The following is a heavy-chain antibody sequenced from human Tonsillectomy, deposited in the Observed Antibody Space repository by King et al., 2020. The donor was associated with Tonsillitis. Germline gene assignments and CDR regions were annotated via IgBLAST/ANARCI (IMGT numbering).Heavy chain of an antibody. D-gene: IGHD2-15*01. V-gene: IGHV1-69*12. CDR1: GDIFNNYA. CDR3: ARGKVVGVSKFDY. Sequence: QLVQSGAEVKKPGSSVKVSCKVSGDIFNNYALSWVRQAPGQGPEWLGAVIPIFTTSTYAQKFQGRVTITADESTSTAYMELSSLRSEDTAVYYCARGKVVGVSKFDYWGQGTLVTVSS. CDR2: VIPIFTTS. J-gene: IGHJ4*02.